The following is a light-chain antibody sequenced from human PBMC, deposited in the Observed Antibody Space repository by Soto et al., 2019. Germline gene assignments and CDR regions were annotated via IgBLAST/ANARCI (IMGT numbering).Light chain of an antibody. CDR1: ENVNRN. V-gene: IGKV3-20*01. Sequence: IVMTQSPATLSVSPVERATLSCRASENVNRNLAWYQQKPGQAPRLLIYGASSRATGIPDRFSGSGSGTDFTLTISRLEPEDFAVYYCQQFGRSPRTFGQGTKVDIK. CDR2: GAS. CDR3: QQFGRSPRT. J-gene: IGKJ1*01.